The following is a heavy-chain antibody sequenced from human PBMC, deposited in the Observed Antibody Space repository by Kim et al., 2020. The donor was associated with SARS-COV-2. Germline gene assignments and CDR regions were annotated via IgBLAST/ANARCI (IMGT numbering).Heavy chain of an antibody. Sequence: SETLSLTCTVSGGSVSSGSYYWSWIRQPPGKGLEWIGYIYYSGSTNYNPSLKSRVTISVDTSKNQFSLKLSSVTAADTAVYYCARDAPMRDVPPWVWFDPWGQGTLVTVSS. CDR2: IYYSGST. CDR1: GGSVSSGSYY. D-gene: IGHD6-6*01. J-gene: IGHJ5*02. CDR3: ARDAPMRDVPPWVWFDP. V-gene: IGHV4-61*01.